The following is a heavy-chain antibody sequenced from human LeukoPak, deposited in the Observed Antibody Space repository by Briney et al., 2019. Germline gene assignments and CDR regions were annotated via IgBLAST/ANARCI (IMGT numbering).Heavy chain of an antibody. V-gene: IGHV3-9*01. D-gene: IGHD4-17*01. Sequence: GGSLRLSCAASGFTFDDYAMHWVRQAPGKGLEWVSGISWNSGSIGYADSVKGRFTISRDNAKNSLYLQMNSLRAEDTALYYCAKVEAYGDYVGPFDHWGQGTLVTVSS. J-gene: IGHJ4*02. CDR3: AKVEAYGDYVGPFDH. CDR2: ISWNSGSI. CDR1: GFTFDDYA.